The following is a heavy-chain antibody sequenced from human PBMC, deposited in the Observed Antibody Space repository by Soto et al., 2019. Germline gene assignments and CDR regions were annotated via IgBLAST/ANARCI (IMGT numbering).Heavy chain of an antibody. D-gene: IGHD2-2*01. V-gene: IGHV4-4*07. J-gene: IGHJ6*02. CDR2: IYITGKT. CDR3: ARLSGVVVVPAAAATSPSFGLDV. CDR1: GDSINSYF. Sequence: PSETLSLTCSVSGDSINSYFWSWIRQPAGKGLEWIGRIYITGKTNYNPSLKSRVTMLIDTARNQLSLNLRSVTAADTAVYYCARLSGVVVVPAAAATSPSFGLDVWGQGTTVTVSS.